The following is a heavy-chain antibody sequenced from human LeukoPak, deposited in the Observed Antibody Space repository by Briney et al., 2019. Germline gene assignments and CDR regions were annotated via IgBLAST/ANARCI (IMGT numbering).Heavy chain of an antibody. CDR2: ISYDGSNK. V-gene: IGHV3-30-3*01. Sequence: PGGSLRLSCAASGFTFSSYAMHWVRQAPGKGLEWVAVISYDGSNKYYADSVKGRFTISRDNAKNSLYLQMNSLRAEDTAVYYCARVGYSYGLDYFDYWGQGILVTVSS. J-gene: IGHJ4*02. D-gene: IGHD5-18*01. CDR3: ARVGYSYGLDYFDY. CDR1: GFTFSSYA.